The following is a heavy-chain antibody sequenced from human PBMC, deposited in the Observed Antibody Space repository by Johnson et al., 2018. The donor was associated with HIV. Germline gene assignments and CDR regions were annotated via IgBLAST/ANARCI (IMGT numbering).Heavy chain of an antibody. CDR3: AKDSYINGAFDI. CDR1: GFTFSSYG. J-gene: IGHJ3*02. CDR2: IRYDGSNK. D-gene: IGHD3-16*01. V-gene: IGHV3-30*02. Sequence: QVQLVESGGGVVQPGGSLILSCAASGFTFSSYGMHWVRQAPGKGLEWVAFIRYDGSNKYYADSVKGRFTISRDNSKNTLYLQMNSLRAEDTAVYYCAKDSYINGAFDIWGQGTMVTVSS.